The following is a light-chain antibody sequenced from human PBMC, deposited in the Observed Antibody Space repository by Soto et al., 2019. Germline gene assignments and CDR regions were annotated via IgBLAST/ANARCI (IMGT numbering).Light chain of an antibody. J-gene: IGKJ1*01. Sequence: DIQMTQPPSTLSASVGDRVTITCRASQSISSWLAWYQQKPGKAPKLLIYDASSLESGVPSRFSGSGSGTEFTLTISSLQPDDFATYYCQQYNSYLRTFGQGTKVEIK. CDR1: QSISSW. V-gene: IGKV1-5*01. CDR2: DAS. CDR3: QQYNSYLRT.